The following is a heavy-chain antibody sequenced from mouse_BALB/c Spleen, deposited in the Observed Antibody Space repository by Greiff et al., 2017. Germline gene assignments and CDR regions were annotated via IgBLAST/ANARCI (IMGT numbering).Heavy chain of an antibody. CDR1: GFTFSSFG. D-gene: IGHD1-1*01. Sequence: EVMLVESGGGLVQPGGSRKLSCAASGFTFSSFGMHWVRQAPEKGLEWVAYISSGSSTIYYADTVKGRFTISRDNPKNTLFLQMTSLRSEDTAMYYCARGDYYSSSYPHYFDYWGQGTTLTVSS. CDR3: ARGDYYSSSYPHYFDY. V-gene: IGHV5-17*02. J-gene: IGHJ2*01. CDR2: ISSGSSTI.